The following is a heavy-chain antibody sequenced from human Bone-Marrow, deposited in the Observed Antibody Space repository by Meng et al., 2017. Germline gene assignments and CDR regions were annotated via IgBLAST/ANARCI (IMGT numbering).Heavy chain of an antibody. CDR2: INPNSGGT. D-gene: IGHD1-14*01. CDR3: ARLGIRYYYYGMDV. CDR1: GYTFTGYY. Sequence: ASVKVSCKASGYTFTGYYMHWVRQAPGQGLGWMGRINPNSGGTNYAQKFQGRVTMTRDTSISTAYMELSRLRSDDTAVYYCARLGIRYYYYGMDVWGQGTTVTVSS. J-gene: IGHJ6*02. V-gene: IGHV1-2*06.